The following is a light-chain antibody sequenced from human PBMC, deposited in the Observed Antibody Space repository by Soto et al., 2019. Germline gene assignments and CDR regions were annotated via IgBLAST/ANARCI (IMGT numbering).Light chain of an antibody. V-gene: IGKV1-8*01. J-gene: IGKJ4*01. CDR1: QGISSY. CDR3: QQYYSYPPLT. CDR2: AAS. Sequence: IRMTQSPSSLSASTGDRVTITCRASQGISSYLAWYQQKPGEAPKLLIYAASTLKSGVPSRFSGSGSGTDFTLTISSLQSEDFATYYCQQYYSYPPLTFGGGTKVEIK.